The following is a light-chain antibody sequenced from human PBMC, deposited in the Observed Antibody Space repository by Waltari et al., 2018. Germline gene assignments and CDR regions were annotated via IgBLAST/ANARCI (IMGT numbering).Light chain of an antibody. Sequence: DIVMTQSPDSLAVSLGERATIHCKSSQSVLYSSNNKNYLAWYQQKPGQPPKLLIYWAYTRESGVPDRFSGSGSGTDFTLTISSLQAEDVAVYYCQQYYSTPYTFGQGTKLEIK. J-gene: IGKJ2*01. CDR3: QQYYSTPYT. CDR2: WAY. V-gene: IGKV4-1*01. CDR1: QSVLYSSNNKNY.